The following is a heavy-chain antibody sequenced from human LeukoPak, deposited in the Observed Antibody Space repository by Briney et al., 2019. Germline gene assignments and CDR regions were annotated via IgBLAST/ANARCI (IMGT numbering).Heavy chain of an antibody. Sequence: SETLSLTCAVSGGSISSGGYYWSWIRQHPGKGLEWIGYIYYSGSTYYNPSLKSRVTISVDTSKNQFSLKLSSVTAADTAVYYCARGQWLAQLRVFDCWGQGTLVTVSS. CDR3: ARGQWLAQLRVFDC. CDR1: GGSISSGGYY. CDR2: IYYSGST. J-gene: IGHJ4*02. D-gene: IGHD6-19*01. V-gene: IGHV4-31*11.